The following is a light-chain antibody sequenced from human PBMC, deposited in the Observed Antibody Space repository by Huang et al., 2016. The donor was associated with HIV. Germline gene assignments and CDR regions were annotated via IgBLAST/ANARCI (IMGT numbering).Light chain of an antibody. J-gene: IGKJ5*01. CDR2: GAS. CDR1: QDIGTS. Sequence: HLTQSPPSLSASVGDSVFISCRASQDIGTSLAWYQQRTGRAPKLLISGASTLQTGVPSRFSGDSAGTYFTLFISVLQPEDFATYYCQQLHSYPITFGQGTQVEIK. CDR3: QQLHSYPIT. V-gene: IGKV1-13*02.